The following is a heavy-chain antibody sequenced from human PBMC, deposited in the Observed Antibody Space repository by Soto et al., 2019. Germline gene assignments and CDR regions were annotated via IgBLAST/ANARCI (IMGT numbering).Heavy chain of an antibody. CDR1: GDSITSSTYY. V-gene: IGHV4-39*01. CDR2: IYYSRST. D-gene: IGHD2-15*01. CDR3: ARHGGLYCSGFSCYARKGNWFVL. Sequence: SATLSLTCTVSGDSITSSTYYWGWIRQPQGEGLEWIGSIYYSRSTYYNPSLNSRVTISVDTSRIHFSLKLISVTAADTAVYYCARHGGLYCSGFSCYARKGNWFVLCGQGPLVTVSS. J-gene: IGHJ5*02.